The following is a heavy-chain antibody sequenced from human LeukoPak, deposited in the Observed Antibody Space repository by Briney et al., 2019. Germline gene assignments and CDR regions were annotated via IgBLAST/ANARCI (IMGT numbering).Heavy chain of an antibody. CDR2: IYTDATT. Sequence: PGGSLRLSCEASEFTVSSSFMSWVRQAPGKGLEWVSVIYTDATTYYADSAKGRFTISRQNSENSVYLQMNSLRAEDTSVYYCTRDPRWTSGYGMDVWGQGTTVTVSS. CDR3: TRDPRWTSGYGMDV. CDR1: EFTVSSSF. D-gene: IGHD3/OR15-3a*01. V-gene: IGHV3-53*04. J-gene: IGHJ6*02.